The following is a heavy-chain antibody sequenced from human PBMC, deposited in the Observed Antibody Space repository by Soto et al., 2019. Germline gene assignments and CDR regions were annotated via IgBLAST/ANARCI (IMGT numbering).Heavy chain of an antibody. V-gene: IGHV4-59*08. D-gene: IGHD3-3*01. CDR3: ARLNYDFWSGYYEYNYYYYMDV. J-gene: IGHJ6*03. Sequence: TCTVSGGSISSYYWSWIRQPPGRGLEWIGYIYYSGSTNYNPSLKSRVTISVDTSKNQFSLKLSSVTAADTAVYYCARLNYDFWSGYYEYNYYYYMDVWGKGTTVTVSS. CDR1: GGSISSYY. CDR2: IYYSGST.